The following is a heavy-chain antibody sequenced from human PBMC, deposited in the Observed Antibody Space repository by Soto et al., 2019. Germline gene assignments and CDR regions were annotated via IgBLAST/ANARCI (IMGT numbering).Heavy chain of an antibody. V-gene: IGHV1-46*01. CDR2: INPSGAST. CDR1: GYTFTSYY. Sequence: ASVKVSCKAAGYTFTSYYMHWVRQAPGQGLEWMGIINPSGASTSYAQKFQGRVTMTRDTSTSTVYMELSSLRSEDTAVYYCARRAGGAPRYIDYWGQGTQVTVSS. J-gene: IGHJ4*02. CDR3: ARRAGGAPRYIDY. D-gene: IGHD1-26*01.